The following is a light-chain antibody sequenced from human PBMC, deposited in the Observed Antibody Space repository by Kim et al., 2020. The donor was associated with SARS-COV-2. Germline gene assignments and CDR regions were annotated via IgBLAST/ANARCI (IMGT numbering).Light chain of an antibody. CDR1: QGISNY. V-gene: IGKV1-17*03. CDR3: SDT. J-gene: IGKJ2*01. Sequence: QSPPAISASVGDRVPLTWRANQGISNYLAWFQQNPGKVPKRLIYASSSLQSGVPSRFSGSGSGTEFTLTISSLQPEDFATYYLSDTSGQGTKLEI. CDR2: ASS.